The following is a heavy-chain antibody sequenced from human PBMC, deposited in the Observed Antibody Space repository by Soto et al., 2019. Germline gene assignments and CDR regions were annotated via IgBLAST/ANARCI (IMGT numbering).Heavy chain of an antibody. CDR1: GFTFSSYG. D-gene: IGHD2-15*01. CDR3: ARAAYCSGGSCHPWYFDL. V-gene: IGHV3-33*01. J-gene: IGHJ2*01. Sequence: QVQLVESGGGVVQPGRSLRLSCAASGFTFSSYGMHWVRQAPGKGLEWVAVIWYDGSNKYYADSVKGRFTISRDNSKNTLYLQMNSLRAEDTAVYYCARAAYCSGGSCHPWYFDLWGRGTLVTVSS. CDR2: IWYDGSNK.